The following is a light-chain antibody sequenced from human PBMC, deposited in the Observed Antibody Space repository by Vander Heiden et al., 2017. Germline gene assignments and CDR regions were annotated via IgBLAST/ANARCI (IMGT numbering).Light chain of an antibody. CDR1: TSNIVAGYD. Sequence: QSVLTQPPSVSGAPAQRVTIPCTGRTSNIVAGYDVHWYQQLPGTAPKLLIYGDTNRPSGVPDRFSGSKSDNTASLTITGLQAEDEADYYCQSYNSSLSGVVFGGGTKLTV. CDR3: QSYNSSLSGVV. J-gene: IGLJ2*01. V-gene: IGLV1-40*01. CDR2: GDT.